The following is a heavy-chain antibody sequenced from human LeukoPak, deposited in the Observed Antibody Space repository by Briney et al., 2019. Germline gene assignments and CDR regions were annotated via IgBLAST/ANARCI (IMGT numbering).Heavy chain of an antibody. CDR1: GFTFSSYS. D-gene: IGHD6-19*01. J-gene: IGHJ4*02. CDR3: AKPLVVGPTMYSSGWYPPFDY. Sequence: PGGSLRLSCAASGFTFSSYSMNWVRQAPGKGLEWVANIKQDGSEKYYVDSVKGRFTISRDNAKNSLYLQMNSLRAEDTAVYYCAKPLVVGPTMYSSGWYPPFDYWGQGTLVTVSS. CDR2: IKQDGSEK. V-gene: IGHV3-7*01.